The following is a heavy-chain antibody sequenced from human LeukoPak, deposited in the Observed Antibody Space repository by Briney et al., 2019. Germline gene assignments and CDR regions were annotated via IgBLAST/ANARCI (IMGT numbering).Heavy chain of an antibody. J-gene: IGHJ6*03. D-gene: IGHD3-10*01. Sequence: SETLSLTCAVYGGSFSGYYWSWVRQPPGKGLEWIGEINHSGSTNYNPSLKSRVTISVDTSKNQFSLKLSSVTAADTAVYYCARGTGSGCYYNVLYYYYYYMDVWGKGTTVTVSS. V-gene: IGHV4-34*01. CDR2: INHSGST. CDR3: ARGTGSGCYYNVLYYYYYYMDV. CDR1: GGSFSGYY.